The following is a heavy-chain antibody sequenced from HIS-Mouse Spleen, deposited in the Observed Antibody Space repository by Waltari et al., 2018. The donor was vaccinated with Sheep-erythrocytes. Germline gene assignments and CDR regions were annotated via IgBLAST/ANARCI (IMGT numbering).Heavy chain of an antibody. D-gene: IGHD3-10*01. Sequence: QVQLVESGGGVVQPGRSLRLSCAASGFTFSSYGMHWVRQAAGKGLEWVAVISYDGSNKYYADSVKGRFTISRDNSKTTLYLQMNSLRAEDTAVYYCAKDGGGNWFDPWGQGTLVTVSS. CDR1: GFTFSSYG. CDR3: AKDGGGNWFDP. CDR2: ISYDGSNK. J-gene: IGHJ5*02. V-gene: IGHV3-30*18.